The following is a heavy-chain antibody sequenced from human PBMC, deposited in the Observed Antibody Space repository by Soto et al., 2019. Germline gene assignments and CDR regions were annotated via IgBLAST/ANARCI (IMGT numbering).Heavy chain of an antibody. CDR2: MNPNSGNT. J-gene: IGHJ3*02. CDR1: GYTFTSYD. Sequence: ASVKVSCKASGYTFTSYDIDWVRQATGQGLEWMGWMNPNSGNTGYAQKFQGRVTMTRNTSISTAYMELSSLRSEDTAVYYCARAVGFPNAFDIWGQGTMVTVSS. CDR3: ARAVGFPNAFDI. V-gene: IGHV1-8*01.